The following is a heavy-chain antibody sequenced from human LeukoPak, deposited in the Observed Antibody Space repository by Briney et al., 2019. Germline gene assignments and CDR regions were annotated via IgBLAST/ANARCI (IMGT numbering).Heavy chain of an antibody. D-gene: IGHD6-19*01. J-gene: IGHJ4*02. CDR1: GFTFSDHY. CDR2: SRYKADSYTT. V-gene: IGHV3-72*01. CDR3: ARVGSSGYYYLDH. Sequence: PGGSLRLSCAASGFTFSDHYMDWVRQAPGKGLEWVGRSRYKADSYTTEYAASVRGRFSISRDESKKSLYLQMNSLKTEDTAVYYCARVGSSGYYYLDHWGQGTLVTVS.